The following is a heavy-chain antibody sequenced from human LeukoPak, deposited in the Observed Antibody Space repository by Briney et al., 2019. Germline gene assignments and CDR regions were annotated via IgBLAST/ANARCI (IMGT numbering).Heavy chain of an antibody. J-gene: IGHJ4*02. CDR1: GFTFSSYG. CDR2: ISYDGSNK. V-gene: IGHV3-30*18. D-gene: IGHD3-9*01. Sequence: PGGSLRLSCAASGFTFSSYGMHWVRQAPGKGLEWVAVISYDGSNKYYADSVKGRFTISRDNSKNTLYLQMNSLRAEDTAVYYCAKVPGFEVYFDYWGQGTLVTVSS. CDR3: AKVPGFEVYFDY.